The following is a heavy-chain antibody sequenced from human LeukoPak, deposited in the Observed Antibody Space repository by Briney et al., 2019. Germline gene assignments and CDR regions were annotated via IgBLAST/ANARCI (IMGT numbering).Heavy chain of an antibody. CDR3: ARDRRGDDYYYYYMDV. D-gene: IGHD2-21*02. CDR2: IIPILGIA. J-gene: IGHJ6*03. CDR1: EGTFSSYA. V-gene: IGHV1-69*04. Sequence: SVKVACKASEGTFSSYAISWVRQAPGQGLAWMGRIIPILGIANYAQKFQGRVMITADKSTSTAYMELSSLRSEDTAVYYCARDRRGDDYYYYYMDVWGKGTTVTVSS.